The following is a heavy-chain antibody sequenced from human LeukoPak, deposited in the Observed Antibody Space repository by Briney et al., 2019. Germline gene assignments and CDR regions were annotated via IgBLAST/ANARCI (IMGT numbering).Heavy chain of an antibody. Sequence: SETLSLTCTVSGGSISNYYWSWIRQPPGKGLEWIGYIYYSGTTNYNPSLKSRVTISVDTSKNQFSLKLNSVTAVDTAVYYCARGVYTAAAQYGYWGQGTLVTVSS. CDR1: GGSISNYY. J-gene: IGHJ4*02. V-gene: IGHV4-59*01. D-gene: IGHD6-13*01. CDR3: ARGVYTAAAQYGY. CDR2: IYYSGTT.